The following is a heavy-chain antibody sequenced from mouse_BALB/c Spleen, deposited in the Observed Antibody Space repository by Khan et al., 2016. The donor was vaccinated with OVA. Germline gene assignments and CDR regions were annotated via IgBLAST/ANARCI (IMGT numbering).Heavy chain of an antibody. V-gene: IGHV1-63*02. J-gene: IGHJ2*01. CDR3: ARRGAARATWDYLDY. D-gene: IGHD3-1*01. CDR2: IYPGGGYT. Sequence: QVQLQQPGTELARPGTSVKMSCKAAGYTFSNYWIGWVKQRPGHGLEWIGDIYPGGGYTNYNENFKGKATLTADTSSSTAYMQLSSLASEDSAIYYWARRGAARATWDYLDYWGQGTTLTVSS. CDR1: GYTFSNYW.